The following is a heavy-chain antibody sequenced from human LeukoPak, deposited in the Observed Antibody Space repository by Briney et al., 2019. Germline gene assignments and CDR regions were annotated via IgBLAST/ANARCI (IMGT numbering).Heavy chain of an antibody. CDR2: IYYSGST. V-gene: IGHV4-39*01. CDR1: GGSISSSSYY. D-gene: IGHD4-17*01. CDR3: ARLPGYGDPSHFDY. Sequence: SETLSLTCTVSGGSISSSSYYWGWIRQPPGKGLEWIGSIYYSGSTYYNPSLKSRVTISVDTSKNQFSLKLSSVTAADTAVYYCARLPGYGDPSHFDYWGQGTLVTVSS. J-gene: IGHJ4*02.